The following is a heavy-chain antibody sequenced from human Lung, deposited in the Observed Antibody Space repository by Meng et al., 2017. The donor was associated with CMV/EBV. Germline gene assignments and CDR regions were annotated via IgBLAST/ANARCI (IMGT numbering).Heavy chain of an antibody. Sequence: QVSLVHSGFELEKPGASVRGSCKASGYTVTSYAMNWVRQAPGKGLEWMGWINTNTGSPTYDQGFTGRFVFSLDTSVSTAYLQITSLKPDDTAVYYCARSTYYHDSSGPAFDYWGQGTLVTVSS. CDR1: GYTVTSYA. D-gene: IGHD3-22*01. J-gene: IGHJ4*02. CDR2: INTNTGSP. V-gene: IGHV7-4-1*02. CDR3: ARSTYYHDSSGPAFDY.